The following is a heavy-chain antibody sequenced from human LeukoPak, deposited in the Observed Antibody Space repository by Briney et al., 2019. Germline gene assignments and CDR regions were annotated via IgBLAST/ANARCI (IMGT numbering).Heavy chain of an antibody. CDR1: GGSISSYY. J-gene: IGHJ4*02. D-gene: IGHD3-9*01. CDR3: ASAAGGPYYDILTGYSTEYYFDY. CDR2: IYTSGST. V-gene: IGHV4-4*07. Sequence: SETLSLTCTVSGGSISSYYWSWIRQPAGKGLEWIGRIYTSGSTNYNPSLKSRVTMSVDTSKNQFSLKLSSVTAADTAVYYCASAAGGPYYDILTGYSTEYYFDYWGQGTLVTVSS.